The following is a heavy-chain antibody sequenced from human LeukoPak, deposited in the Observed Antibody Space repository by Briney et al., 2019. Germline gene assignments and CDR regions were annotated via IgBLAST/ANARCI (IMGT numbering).Heavy chain of an antibody. D-gene: IGHD6-13*01. J-gene: IGHJ4*02. CDR3: ARDSPLYSSFDY. CDR1: GYTLTELS. V-gene: IGHV1-24*01. Sequence: ASVKVSCKVSGYTLTELSMHWVRQAPGKGLEWMGGFDPEDGETIYAQKFQGRVTMTEDTSTDTAYMELSSLRSEDTAVYYCARDSPLYSSFDYWGQGALVIVSS. CDR2: FDPEDGET.